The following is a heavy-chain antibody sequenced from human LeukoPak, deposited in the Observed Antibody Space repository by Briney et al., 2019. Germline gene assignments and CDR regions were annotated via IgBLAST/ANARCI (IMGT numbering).Heavy chain of an antibody. CDR2: ISYDGSNK. CDR1: GLTFSRYA. V-gene: IGHV3-30*04. D-gene: IGHD1-14*01. Sequence: GRSPRLACAASGLTFSRYAMRWVRQAPGKGREWGAVISYDGSNKYYTHSVKGRFPISRESSKNTLYLQMKSQRGEDTAVLYGAKMSGPGDWGEGTLVTVSS. CDR3: AKMSGPGD. J-gene: IGHJ4*02.